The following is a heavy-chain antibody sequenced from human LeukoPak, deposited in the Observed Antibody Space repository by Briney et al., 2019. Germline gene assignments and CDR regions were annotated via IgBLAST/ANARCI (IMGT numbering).Heavy chain of an antibody. CDR3: VTYGLMIMFRGIRYFDY. D-gene: IGHD3-16*01. CDR1: GFTFSSYV. CDR2: ISVIGGST. Sequence: GGSLRLSCAASGFTFSSYVMIGVRQAPGKGLDGVSSISVIGGSTYYADSVKGRFTISSDDAKKTLNLEVNSLNPQDTAFYYCVTYGLMIMFRGIRYFDYWGQGALVTVSS. J-gene: IGHJ4*02. V-gene: IGHV3-23*01.